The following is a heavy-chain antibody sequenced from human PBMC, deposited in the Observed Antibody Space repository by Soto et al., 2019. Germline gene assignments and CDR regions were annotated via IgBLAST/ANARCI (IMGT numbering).Heavy chain of an antibody. D-gene: IGHD4-17*01. CDR1: GYIFSDYG. V-gene: IGHV1-18*04. CDR2: ISGYSGNA. Sequence: ASVKVSCKTSGYIFSDYGSNWVRQAPGRGLEWMGWISGYSGNANLAQNFQGRLTMTTDKSTRTAYMELRRLRSDDTAVYYCAKRTSGTTWGGCDYWGRGTLVAVSS. J-gene: IGHJ4*02. CDR3: AKRTSGTTWGGCDY.